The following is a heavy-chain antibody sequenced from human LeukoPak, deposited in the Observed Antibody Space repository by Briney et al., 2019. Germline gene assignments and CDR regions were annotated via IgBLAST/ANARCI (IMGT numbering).Heavy chain of an antibody. CDR3: ARQRTYSSSTSGFVYYYYYGMDV. CDR1: GGSISSYY. CDR2: IYYSGST. V-gene: IGHV4-59*08. D-gene: IGHD6-6*01. J-gene: IGHJ6*02. Sequence: SETLSLTCTVSGGSISSYYWSWIRQPPGKGLEWIGYIYYSGSTSYNPSLKSRVTISVDTSKNQFSLKLSSVTAADTAVYYCARQRTYSSSTSGFVYYYYYGMDVWGQGTTVTVSS.